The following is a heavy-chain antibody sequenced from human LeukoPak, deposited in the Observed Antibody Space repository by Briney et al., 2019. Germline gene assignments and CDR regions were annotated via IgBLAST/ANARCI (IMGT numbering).Heavy chain of an antibody. Sequence: PGGSLRLSCAASGFTFDDYASHWVRQAPGKGLEWVSLISGDGGYTYFTDSVKGRFTISRDNSKNSLYLQMNSLRADDSALYYCAKTRGDSHAFDIWGQGTMVTVSS. CDR3: AKTRGDSHAFDI. CDR2: ISGDGGYT. D-gene: IGHD2-21*02. CDR1: GFTFDDYA. J-gene: IGHJ3*02. V-gene: IGHV3-43*02.